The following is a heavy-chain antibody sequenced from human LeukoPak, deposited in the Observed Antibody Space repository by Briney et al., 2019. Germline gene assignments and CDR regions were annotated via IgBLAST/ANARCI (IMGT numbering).Heavy chain of an antibody. D-gene: IGHD3-16*01. J-gene: IGHJ4*02. CDR2: IEEDGSKK. V-gene: IGHV3-7*01. Sequence: GGSLRLSCAASGFTYSNYWMSWVRQVPGKGLAWVASIEEDGSKKYYVDSVKGRFTISRDNAKNSLYLQMNSLTADDTALYYCARDVGDMWGQGTLVTVSS. CDR3: ARDVGDM. CDR1: GFTYSNYW.